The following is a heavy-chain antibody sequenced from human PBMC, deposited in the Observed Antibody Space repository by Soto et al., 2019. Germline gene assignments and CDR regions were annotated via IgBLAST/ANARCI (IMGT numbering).Heavy chain of an antibody. CDR1: GFTVHGNY. CDR2: VFSGGST. Sequence: PGGSLRLSCAPSGFTVHGNYMTWVRQASGKGLEWASVVFSGGSTFYADSVKGRFTISRDTSKNTLSLQMNSLRAEDTAVYFCASARTYNYAFDFWGQGTLVTVSS. D-gene: IGHD5-18*01. J-gene: IGHJ4*02. V-gene: IGHV3-53*01. CDR3: ASARTYNYAFDF.